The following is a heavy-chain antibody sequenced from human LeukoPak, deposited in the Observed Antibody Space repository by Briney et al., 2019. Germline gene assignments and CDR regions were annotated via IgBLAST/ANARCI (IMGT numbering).Heavy chain of an antibody. CDR1: GYSISSGYY. CDR2: IYHSGST. V-gene: IGHV4-38-2*02. Sequence: PSETLSLTCTVSGYSISSGYYWGWIRQPPGKGLEWIGSIYHSGSTYYNPSLKSRVTIPVDTSKNQFSLRLSSVTAADTAVYYCARVYYDSSGYYYVIFDYWGQGTLVTVS. J-gene: IGHJ4*02. CDR3: ARVYYDSSGYYYVIFDY. D-gene: IGHD3-22*01.